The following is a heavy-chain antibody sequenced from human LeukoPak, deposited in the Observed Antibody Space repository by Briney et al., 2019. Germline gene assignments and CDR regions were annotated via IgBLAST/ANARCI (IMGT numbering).Heavy chain of an antibody. Sequence: GGSLRLSCAASGFCFRSYAMHWVRQAPGKGLEWVTVIAYDGRDKKYADSVRGRFTSSRDNSKNTVYLQMDSLRVEDMAVYYCAKDSKITSADYYFDYWGLGTLVTVSS. CDR2: IAYDGRDK. CDR1: GFCFRSYA. CDR3: AKDSKITSADYYFDY. D-gene: IGHD6-13*01. V-gene: IGHV3-30*04. J-gene: IGHJ4*02.